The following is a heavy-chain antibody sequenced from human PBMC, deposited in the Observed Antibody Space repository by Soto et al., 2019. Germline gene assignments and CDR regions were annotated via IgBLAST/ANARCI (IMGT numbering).Heavy chain of an antibody. CDR3: AREAYYYDSSGYYKTG. CDR2: ISSSGSTI. V-gene: IGHV3-11*01. J-gene: IGHJ4*02. CDR1: GFTFSDYY. Sequence: PGGSLRLSCAASGFTFSDYYMSWIRQAPGKGLEWVSYISSSGSTIYYADSVKGRFTISRDNAKNSLYLQMNSLRAEDTAVYYCAREAYYYDSSGYYKTGWGQGTLVTVSS. D-gene: IGHD3-22*01.